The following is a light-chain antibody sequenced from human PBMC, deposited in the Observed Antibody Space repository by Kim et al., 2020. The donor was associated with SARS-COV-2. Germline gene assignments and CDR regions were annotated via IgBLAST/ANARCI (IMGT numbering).Light chain of an antibody. CDR1: QSVSNS. CDR3: QHEHKRPPWT. J-gene: IGKJ1*01. Sequence: EIVLTQAPATLSVSLGEGVTLSCRASQSVSNSLAWYQHKPGQAPRHLIYGASTRAPGIPARFSGSGSGTQFTLTINSLQPDDYAAYYCQHEHKRPPWTFGRGTKVDIK. V-gene: IGKV3-15*01. CDR2: GAS.